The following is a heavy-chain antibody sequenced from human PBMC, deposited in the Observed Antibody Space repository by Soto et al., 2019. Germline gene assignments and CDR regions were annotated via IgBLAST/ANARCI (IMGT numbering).Heavy chain of an antibody. CDR3: AKDKRSSGYMDV. J-gene: IGHJ6*03. V-gene: IGHV3-9*01. Sequence: PGGSLRLSCAASGFTFDDYAMHWVRQAPGKGLEWVSGISWNSGSIGYADSVKGRFTISRDNAKNSLYLQMNSLRAEDTALYYCAKDKRSSGYMDVWGKGTTVTVS. D-gene: IGHD6-6*01. CDR1: GFTFDDYA. CDR2: ISWNSGSI.